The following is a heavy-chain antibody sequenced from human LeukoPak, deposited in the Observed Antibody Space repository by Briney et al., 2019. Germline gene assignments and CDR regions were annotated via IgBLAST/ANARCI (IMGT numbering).Heavy chain of an antibody. J-gene: IGHJ6*03. CDR2: INHSGST. CDR1: GGSFSGYY. Sequence: PSETLSLTCAVYGGSFSGYYWSWIRQPPGKGLEWIGEINHSGSTNYNPSLKSRVTISVDTSKNQFSLKLSSVTAADTAVYYCARHRYSSGWFRVNYYYYMDVWGKGTTVTISS. D-gene: IGHD6-19*01. CDR3: ARHRYSSGWFRVNYYYYMDV. V-gene: IGHV4-34*01.